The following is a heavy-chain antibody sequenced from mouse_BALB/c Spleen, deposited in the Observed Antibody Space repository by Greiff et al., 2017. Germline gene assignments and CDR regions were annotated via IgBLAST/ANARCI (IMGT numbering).Heavy chain of an antibody. CDR3: AVDSSGYGGAMDY. J-gene: IGHJ4*01. D-gene: IGHD3-2*01. CDR2: INPNNGGT. Sequence: VQLQQSGPELVKPGASVKISCKTSGYTFTDYTMHWVKQSPGKSLEWIGGINPNNGGTSYNQKFKGKATMTVDKSSSTAYMELRSLTSEDSAVYYCAVDSSGYGGAMDYWGQGTSVTVSS. CDR1: GYTFTDYT. V-gene: IGHV1-18*01.